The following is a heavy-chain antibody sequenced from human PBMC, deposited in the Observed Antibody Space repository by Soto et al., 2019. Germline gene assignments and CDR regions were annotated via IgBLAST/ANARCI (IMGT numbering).Heavy chain of an antibody. D-gene: IGHD3-10*01. Sequence: SETLSLTCAVYGGSFSGYYWSWIRQPPGKGLEWIGEINHSGSTNYNPSLKSRVTLSVDTSKNQFSLKLSSVTAADTAVYYCARGPAGGRKIYYYYYGMDVWGQGTTVTVSS. CDR1: GGSFSGYY. J-gene: IGHJ6*02. V-gene: IGHV4-34*01. CDR2: INHSGST. CDR3: ARGPAGGRKIYYYYYGMDV.